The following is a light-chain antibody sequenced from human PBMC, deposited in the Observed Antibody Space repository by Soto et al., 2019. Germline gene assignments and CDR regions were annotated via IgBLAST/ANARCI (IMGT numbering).Light chain of an antibody. CDR3: HQYHNWPWT. CDR2: AAS. CDR1: QSVSIN. V-gene: IGKV3-15*01. Sequence: IVMTQSPATLSVSAGDRATLTCRASQSVSINLAWYQQKPGQVPRLLIYAASTRATGIPARFSGSGSETEFTLTISSLQSEDFAVYSCHQYHNWPWTFGQGTKVDIK. J-gene: IGKJ1*01.